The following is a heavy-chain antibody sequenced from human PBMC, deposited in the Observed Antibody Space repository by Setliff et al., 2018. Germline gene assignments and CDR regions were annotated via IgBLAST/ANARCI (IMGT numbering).Heavy chain of an antibody. Sequence: KTSETLSLTCTVSGGSISGYYWSWIRQPPGKGLEWIGNIYYSGNTNYSPSLKSRVTISVDTSKNQLSLKLSSVTAADTAVYYCARGGYYDTSGYLNYWGQGTLVTV. CDR3: ARGGYYDTSGYLNY. CDR2: IYYSGNT. V-gene: IGHV4-59*01. CDR1: GGSISGYY. J-gene: IGHJ4*02. D-gene: IGHD3-22*01.